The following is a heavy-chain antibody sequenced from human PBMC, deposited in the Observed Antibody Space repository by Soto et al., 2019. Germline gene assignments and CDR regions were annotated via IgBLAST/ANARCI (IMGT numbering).Heavy chain of an antibody. Sequence: GGSLRLSCVASGFNFDTYAIHWVRQAPGKGLQWVALIAYDGINTYYADSVKGRFTISRDNSKNTLHLQMNSLRPEDTGVYFCARVTPGNNLYYFSGLDVWGQGTSVTVSS. V-gene: IGHV3-30-3*01. CDR1: GFNFDTYA. D-gene: IGHD1-1*01. CDR2: IAYDGINT. CDR3: ARVTPGNNLYYFSGLDV. J-gene: IGHJ6*02.